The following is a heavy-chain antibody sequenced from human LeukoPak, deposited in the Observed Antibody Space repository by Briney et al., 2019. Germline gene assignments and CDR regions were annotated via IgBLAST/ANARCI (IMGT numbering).Heavy chain of an antibody. Sequence: ASVKVSCKASGYTFTGYYMHWVRQAPGQGLEWMGWINPNNGGTNYAQKFQGRVTITTDESTSTAYMELSSLRSEDTAVYYCARGTLEYSSSYLNFDYWGQGTLVTVSS. CDR1: GYTFTGYY. CDR2: INPNNGGT. D-gene: IGHD6-6*01. J-gene: IGHJ4*02. V-gene: IGHV1-2*02. CDR3: ARGTLEYSSSYLNFDY.